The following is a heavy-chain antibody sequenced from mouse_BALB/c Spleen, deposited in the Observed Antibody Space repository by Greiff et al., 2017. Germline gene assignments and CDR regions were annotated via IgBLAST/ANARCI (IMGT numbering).Heavy chain of an antibody. CDR1: GFAFSSYD. CDR3: ARRGTTGRLAY. CDR2: ISSGGGST. J-gene: IGHJ3*01. Sequence: EVQLMESGGGLVKPGGSLKLSCAASGFAFSSYDMSWVRQTPEKRLEWVAYISSGGGSTYYPDTVKGRFTISRDNAKNTLYLQMSSLKSEDTAMYYCARRGTTGRLAYWGQGTLVTVSA. V-gene: IGHV5-12-1*01. D-gene: IGHD1-1*01.